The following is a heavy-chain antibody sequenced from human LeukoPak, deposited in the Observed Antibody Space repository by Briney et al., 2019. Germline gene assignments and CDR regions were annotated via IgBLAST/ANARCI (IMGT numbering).Heavy chain of an antibody. Sequence: GGSLRLSCAASGFTVSSYGMHWVRQAPGKGLEWVAFIRYDGSNKYYADSVKGRFTISRDNSKNTLYTQMNSLRAEDTAVYYCAKGFGLTSSSRGTQFDYWGQGTLVTVSS. CDR3: AKGFGLTSSSRGTQFDY. CDR1: GFTVSSYG. J-gene: IGHJ4*02. D-gene: IGHD6-13*01. V-gene: IGHV3-30*02. CDR2: IRYDGSNK.